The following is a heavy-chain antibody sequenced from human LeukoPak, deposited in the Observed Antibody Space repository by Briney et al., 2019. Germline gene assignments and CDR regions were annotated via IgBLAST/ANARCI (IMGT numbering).Heavy chain of an antibody. Sequence: SETLSLTCTVSGGSISSYYWSWIRQPPGKELAWIGYINYSGSTNYNPSLKSRVTISVDTSKNQFSLKLSSVTAADTAVYYCARVGSRYYDSSGYYSNWFDPWGQGTLVTVSS. CDR3: ARVGSRYYDSSGYYSNWFDP. J-gene: IGHJ5*02. CDR2: INYSGST. V-gene: IGHV4-59*01. D-gene: IGHD3-22*01. CDR1: GGSISSYY.